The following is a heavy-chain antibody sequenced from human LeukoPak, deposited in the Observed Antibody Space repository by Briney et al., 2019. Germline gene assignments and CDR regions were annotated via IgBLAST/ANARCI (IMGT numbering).Heavy chain of an antibody. CDR3: AKDGSGYEMMDY. CDR2: ISGSGGRT. D-gene: IGHD5-12*01. V-gene: IGHV3-23*01. J-gene: IGHJ4*02. CDR1: GFTFSSYA. Sequence: GGSLRLSCAASGFTFSSYAMNWVRQAPGKGLEWVSDISGSGGRTYYADSVKGRFTISRDNSKNTLYLQMNSLRAEDTAVYYCAKDGSGYEMMDYWGQGTLVTVSS.